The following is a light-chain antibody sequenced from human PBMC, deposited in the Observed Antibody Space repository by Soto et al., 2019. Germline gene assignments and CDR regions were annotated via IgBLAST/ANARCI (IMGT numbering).Light chain of an antibody. CDR1: QSIKTW. CDR3: QQYITYPT. V-gene: IGKV1-5*03. Sequence: DIQMTQSPSTLSASVGDRVTITCRASQSIKTWLTWYQQRPGKAPKLLIYEASNVESGVPSRFSGSGSGTDFTLTISGLQPEDFATYYCQQYITYPTFXQGTKVDIK. CDR2: EAS. J-gene: IGKJ1*01.